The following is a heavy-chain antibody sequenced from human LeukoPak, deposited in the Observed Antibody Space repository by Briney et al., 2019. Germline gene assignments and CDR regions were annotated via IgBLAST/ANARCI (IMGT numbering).Heavy chain of an antibody. Sequence: VASVKVSCKASGYTFTGYYMHWVRQAPGQGLEWMGWINPNSGGTNYAQKFQGRVTMTRDTSISTAYMELSRLRSDDTAVYYCARDPGITGTTLNYWGQGTLVTVSS. CDR1: GYTFTGYY. J-gene: IGHJ4*02. CDR2: INPNSGGT. V-gene: IGHV1-2*02. D-gene: IGHD1-7*01. CDR3: ARDPGITGTTLNY.